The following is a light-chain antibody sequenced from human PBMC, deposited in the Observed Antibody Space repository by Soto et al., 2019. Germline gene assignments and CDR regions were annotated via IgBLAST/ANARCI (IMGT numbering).Light chain of an antibody. J-gene: IGLJ3*02. CDR3: QSYDSSLSGSM. CDR2: GNN. V-gene: IGLV1-40*01. Sequence: QSVLTQPPSVSGAPGQRVTISCTGSSSNIGAGYDVHWYQQLPGTAPKLLIYGNNNRPSGVPDRFSGSKSGTSASLAITGLQAADEADYYCQSYDSSLSGSMFGGGTKLTVL. CDR1: SSNIGAGYD.